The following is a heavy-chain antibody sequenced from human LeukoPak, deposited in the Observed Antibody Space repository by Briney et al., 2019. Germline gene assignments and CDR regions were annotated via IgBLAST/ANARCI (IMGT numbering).Heavy chain of an antibody. CDR1: SFTFSSYA. V-gene: IGHV3-23*01. CDR2: TSGSGGST. CDR3: AKEALWFGDLY. Sequence: GASLRLSHPASSFTFSSYAMSWVRQAAGNGLESVSGTSGSGGSTYYADSVKGRFTISRDNSKNTLYLQMNSLRAEDTAVYYCAKEALWFGDLYWGQGTLVTVSS. D-gene: IGHD3-10*01. J-gene: IGHJ4*02.